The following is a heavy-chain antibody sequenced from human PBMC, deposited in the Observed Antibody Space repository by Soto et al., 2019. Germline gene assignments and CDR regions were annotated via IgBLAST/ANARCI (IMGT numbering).Heavy chain of an antibody. CDR3: ARRLLGGTVTYFDF. D-gene: IGHD1-26*01. V-gene: IGHV3-23*01. Sequence: EVQLLESGGGLVQAGGSLRLSCTASGFTFSSYAMGWVRQTPGKGLEWVSSIDSSGGSTYYADSVKGRFTMSRDKSKNTLYLQMTSLRAEDTAVYYCARRLLGGTVTYFDFWGQGTLVTVSS. CDR1: GFTFSSYA. CDR2: IDSSGGST. J-gene: IGHJ4*01.